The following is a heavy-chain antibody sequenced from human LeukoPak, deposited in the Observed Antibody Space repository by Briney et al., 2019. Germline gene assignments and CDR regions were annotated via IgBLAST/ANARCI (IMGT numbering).Heavy chain of an antibody. D-gene: IGHD5-24*01. CDR1: GFTFNSYA. V-gene: IGHV3-23*01. CDR2: ISAGAGYI. J-gene: IGHJ4*02. CDR3: AKNRATGLAFYDY. Sequence: GGSLRLSCAASGFTFNSYAMTWVRQAPGKGLEWCSAISAGAGYIYYADSVKGRSTSSRDNSKSTLYLQMSNLRAEDTAVYFCAKNRATGLAFYDYWGQGTQVTVSS.